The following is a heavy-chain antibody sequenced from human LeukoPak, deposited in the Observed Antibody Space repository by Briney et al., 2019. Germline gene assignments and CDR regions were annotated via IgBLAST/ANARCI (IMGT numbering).Heavy chain of an antibody. D-gene: IGHD1-26*01. CDR2: IFYSGST. J-gene: IGHJ6*03. CDR1: GGSISSYY. CDR3: ARVMWSQGGYYYYMDV. Sequence: PSETLSLTCTVSGGSISSYYWSWIRQPPGKGLEWIGYIFYSGSTNYNPSLKSRVTISVDTSKNQFSLKLSSVTAADTAVYYCARVMWSQGGYYYYMDVWGKGTTVTVSS. V-gene: IGHV4-59*12.